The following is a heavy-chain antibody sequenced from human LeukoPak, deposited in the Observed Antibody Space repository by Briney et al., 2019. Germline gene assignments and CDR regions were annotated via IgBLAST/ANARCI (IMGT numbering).Heavy chain of an antibody. V-gene: IGHV3-23*01. CDR1: GFTFSSHA. CDR3: AKTIDSSGYRYYFDY. Sequence: GGSLRLSCAASGFTFSSHAMSWVRQAPGKGLERVSAISGSGGSTYYADSVKGRFTISRDNSKNTLYLQMNSLRAEDTAVYYCAKTIDSSGYRYYFDYWGQGTLVTVSS. CDR2: ISGSGGST. D-gene: IGHD3-22*01. J-gene: IGHJ4*02.